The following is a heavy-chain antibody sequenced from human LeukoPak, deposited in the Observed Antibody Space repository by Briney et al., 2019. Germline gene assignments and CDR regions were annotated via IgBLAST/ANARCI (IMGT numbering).Heavy chain of an antibody. Sequence: GGSLRLSCAASGFTVSSNYMSWVRQAPGKGLEWVSVIYSGGSTYYADSVKGRFTISRDNAKNSLYLQMNSLRAEDTAVYYCARSPPLRFFVDYYYGMDVWGQGTTVTVSS. D-gene: IGHD3-3*01. CDR1: GFTVSSNY. V-gene: IGHV3-53*01. CDR3: ARSPPLRFFVDYYYGMDV. J-gene: IGHJ6*02. CDR2: IYSGGST.